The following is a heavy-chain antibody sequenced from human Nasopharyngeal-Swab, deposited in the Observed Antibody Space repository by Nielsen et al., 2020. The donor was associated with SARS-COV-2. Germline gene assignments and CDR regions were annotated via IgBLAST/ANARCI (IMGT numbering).Heavy chain of an antibody. Sequence: GESLKISCAASGFTFSNYWMSWVRQTPGKGLEWVANIHQDGSEKTYVDSVKGRFTIFRDNSKNSLYLQMNSLRAEDTAVYYCARPSRGQFDYWGQGTLVTVSS. CDR1: GFTFSNYW. V-gene: IGHV3-7*03. CDR2: IHQDGSEK. J-gene: IGHJ4*02. CDR3: ARPSRGQFDY.